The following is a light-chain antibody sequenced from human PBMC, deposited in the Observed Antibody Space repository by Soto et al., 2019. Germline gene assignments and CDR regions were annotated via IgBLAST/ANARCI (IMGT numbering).Light chain of an antibody. CDR2: EVS. J-gene: IGLJ1*01. CDR1: SNDVGGYDY. Sequence: QSALTQPPSASGSPGQSVAISCTGTSNDVGGYDYVSWYQQHPGKAPKLLIHEVSKRPSGVPDRFSGSKSGNTASLTVSGLQAEDEADYYCSSNAGSNNVVFGTGTKLTVL. V-gene: IGLV2-8*01. CDR3: SSNAGSNNVV.